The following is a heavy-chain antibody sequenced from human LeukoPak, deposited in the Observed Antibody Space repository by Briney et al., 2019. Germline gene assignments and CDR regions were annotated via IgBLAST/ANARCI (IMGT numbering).Heavy chain of an antibody. CDR1: GFTFSSYS. Sequence: GGSLRLPCAASGFTFSSYSMNWVRQAPGKGLEWVSSISSSSSCIYYADSVKGRFTISRDNAKNSLYLQMNSLRAEDTAVYYCARSAPYYYYMDVWGKGTTVTVSS. CDR3: ARSAPYYYYMDV. J-gene: IGHJ6*03. V-gene: IGHV3-21*01. CDR2: ISSSSSCI.